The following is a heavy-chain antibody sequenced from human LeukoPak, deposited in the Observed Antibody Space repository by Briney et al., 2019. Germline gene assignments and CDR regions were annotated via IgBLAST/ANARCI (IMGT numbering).Heavy chain of an antibody. CDR1: GFTFSSYA. CDR3: AREQTYYYDSSGYYSGDSWFDP. Sequence: GGSLRLSCAASGFTFSSYAMHWVRQAPGKGLEWVAVISYDGSNKYYADSVKGRFTISRDNSKNTLYLQMNSLRAEDTAVYYCAREQTYYYDSSGYYSGDSWFDPWGQGTLVTVSS. CDR2: ISYDGSNK. J-gene: IGHJ5*02. V-gene: IGHV3-30-3*01. D-gene: IGHD3-22*01.